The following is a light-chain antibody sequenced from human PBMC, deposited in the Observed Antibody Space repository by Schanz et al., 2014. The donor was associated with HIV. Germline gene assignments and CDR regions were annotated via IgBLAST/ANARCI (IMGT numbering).Light chain of an antibody. V-gene: IGLV2-8*01. Sequence: QSALTQPPSASGSTGQSVTISCTGSSSDVGGHNHVSWYQQHPGKAPKLIIYEVNRRPSGVPDRFSGSKSGNTASLTVSGLQAEDEANYYCSSYAGDSKLIFGGGTKLTVL. CDR3: SSYAGDSKLI. CDR2: EVN. J-gene: IGLJ2*01. CDR1: SSDVGGHNH.